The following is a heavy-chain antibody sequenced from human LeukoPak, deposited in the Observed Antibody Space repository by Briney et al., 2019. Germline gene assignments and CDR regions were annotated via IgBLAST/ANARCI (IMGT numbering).Heavy chain of an antibody. Sequence: ASVKVSCKASGYTFTSYGISWVRQAPGQGLEWRGWINPNSGGTNYAQKFQGRVTMTRDTSISTAYMELSRLRSDDTAVYYCARAPSRLRFLEWLLYVDYWGQGTLVTVSS. CDR2: INPNSGGT. V-gene: IGHV1-2*02. CDR3: ARAPSRLRFLEWLLYVDY. D-gene: IGHD3-3*01. J-gene: IGHJ4*02. CDR1: GYTFTSYG.